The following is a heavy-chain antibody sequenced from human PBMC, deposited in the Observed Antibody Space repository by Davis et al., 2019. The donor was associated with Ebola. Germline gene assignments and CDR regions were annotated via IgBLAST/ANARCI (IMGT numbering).Heavy chain of an antibody. CDR3: AKELPRITRQWLVPFDY. Sequence: GESLKISCAASGFTFSSYGMHWVRQAPGKGLEWVAFIRYDGSNKYYADSVKGRFTISRDNSKNTLYLQMNSLRAEDTAVYYCAKELPRITRQWLVPFDYWGQGTLVTVSS. CDR1: GFTFSSYG. D-gene: IGHD6-19*01. J-gene: IGHJ4*02. CDR2: IRYDGSNK. V-gene: IGHV3-30*02.